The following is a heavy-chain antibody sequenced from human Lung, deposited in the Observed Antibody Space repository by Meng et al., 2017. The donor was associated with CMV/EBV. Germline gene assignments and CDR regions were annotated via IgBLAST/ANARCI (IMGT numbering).Heavy chain of an antibody. CDR1: GYTFSSYG. CDR3: VRDWECIARSDFFDI. Sequence: AXVXVSXXASGYTFSSYGISWVRQAPGQGLEWMGWVSGCDGETNYAQEIEGRVTMTTDTSTSTVYMELRSLRSDDTAVYYCVRDWECIARSDFFDIWGQGXTVTVSS. CDR2: VSGCDGET. J-gene: IGHJ3*02. V-gene: IGHV1-18*01. D-gene: IGHD1-26*01.